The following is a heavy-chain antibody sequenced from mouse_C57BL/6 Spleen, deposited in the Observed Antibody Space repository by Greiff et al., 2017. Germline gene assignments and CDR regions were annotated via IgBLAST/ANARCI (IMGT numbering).Heavy chain of an antibody. V-gene: IGHV1-80*01. CDR3: ARVGDSSGYSFAY. CDR1: GYAFSSYW. Sequence: VQLQQSGAELVKPGASVKISCKASGYAFSSYWMNWVKQRPGKGLEWIGQIYPGDGDTNYNGKFKGKATLTADKSSSTAYMQLSSLTSEDSAVYFCARVGDSSGYSFAYWGQGTLVTVSA. J-gene: IGHJ3*01. D-gene: IGHD3-2*02. CDR2: IYPGDGDT.